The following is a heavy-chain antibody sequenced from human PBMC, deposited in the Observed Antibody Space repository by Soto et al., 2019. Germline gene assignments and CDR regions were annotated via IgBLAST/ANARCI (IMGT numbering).Heavy chain of an antibody. CDR2: IKQDGSEK. Sequence: GGSLILSCAASGFTFISYWMSWVRQAPGKGLEWVANIKQDGSEKYYVDSVKGRFTISRDNAKNSLYLQMNSLRAEDTAVYYCASLYCSGGSCYLWNYFDYWGQGTLVTVSS. D-gene: IGHD2-15*01. CDR1: GFTFISYW. V-gene: IGHV3-7*01. J-gene: IGHJ4*02. CDR3: ASLYCSGGSCYLWNYFDY.